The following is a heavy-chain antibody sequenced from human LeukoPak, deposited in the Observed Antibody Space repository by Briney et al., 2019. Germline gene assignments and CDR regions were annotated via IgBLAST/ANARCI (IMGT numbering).Heavy chain of an antibody. CDR1: GITFGSHA. J-gene: IGHJ4*02. Sequence: PPGGSLRLSCEASGITFGSHAMYWVRQAPGKGLEWVAGIFGSGGSPHYADSVKGRFTISRDNSRNTVYLQINSLRADDTAVYYCGKTTVGYSSGQKPAWPVDYWGQGTLVTVSS. CDR3: GKTTVGYSSGQKPAWPVDY. CDR2: IFGSGGSP. V-gene: IGHV3-23*01. D-gene: IGHD5-18*01.